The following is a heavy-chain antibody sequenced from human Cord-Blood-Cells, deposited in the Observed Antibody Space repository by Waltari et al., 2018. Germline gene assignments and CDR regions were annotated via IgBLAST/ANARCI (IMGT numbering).Heavy chain of an antibody. D-gene: IGHD4-17*01. CDR2: ISGSGGST. CDR3: ARPPPVTSWFDP. J-gene: IGHJ5*02. Sequence: EVQLSESGGGLVQPGGSLRLSCAASGFTFSSYAMSVVRQAPGKGLEWVSVISGSGGSTYYAVCVKGRFTISRDNSKHTLYLQMNSLRAEDTAVYYCARPPPVTSWFDPWGQGTLVTVSS. CDR1: GFTFSSYA. V-gene: IGHV3-23*01.